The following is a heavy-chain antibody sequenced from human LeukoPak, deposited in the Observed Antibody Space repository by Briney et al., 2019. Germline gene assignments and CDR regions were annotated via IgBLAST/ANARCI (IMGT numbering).Heavy chain of an antibody. D-gene: IGHD3-9*01. CDR3: ARFRAYYGILTGYPYYWYFDL. V-gene: IGHV4-30-4*01. CDR1: GGSISSGDYY. Sequence: SETLSLTCTVSGGSISSGDYYWSWIRQPPGKGLEWIGYIYYSGSTYYNPSLKSRVTISVDTSKNQFSLKLSSVTAADTAVYYCARFRAYYGILTGYPYYWYFDLWGRGTLVTVSS. J-gene: IGHJ2*01. CDR2: IYYSGST.